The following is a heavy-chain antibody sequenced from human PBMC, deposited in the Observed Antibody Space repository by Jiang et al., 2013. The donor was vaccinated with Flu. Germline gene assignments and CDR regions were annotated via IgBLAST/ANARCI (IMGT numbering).Heavy chain of an antibody. CDR1: IHLHHLP. CDR3: AGEQAETYNIGDY. V-gene: IGHV1-46*01. CDR2: IKATDFST. Sequence: SGADGEEAWGLSEAFLQGNWIHLHHLPYSLGATGPWTRGLSGWGVIKATDFSTRFAQKFRGRLSMTRDTSADTVYMELSSLTSDDTAVYYCAGEQAETYNIGDYWGQGTLVTVSS. D-gene: IGHD1-1*01. J-gene: IGHJ4*02.